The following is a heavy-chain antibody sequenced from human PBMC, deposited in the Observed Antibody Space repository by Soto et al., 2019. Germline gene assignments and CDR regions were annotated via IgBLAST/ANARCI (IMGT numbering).Heavy chain of an antibody. J-gene: IGHJ4*02. V-gene: IGHV1-69*13. Sequence: SVKVSCKSSGGSFSNFGISWVRQAPGQGLEWMGGIVPVFGRPNYAQRFRGRLTITADESTSTGYMELTSLRSDDTAVYYCAREGSGYNFWGQGTQVTVSS. CDR1: GGSFSNFG. D-gene: IGHD5-12*01. CDR3: AREGSGYNF. CDR2: IVPVFGRP.